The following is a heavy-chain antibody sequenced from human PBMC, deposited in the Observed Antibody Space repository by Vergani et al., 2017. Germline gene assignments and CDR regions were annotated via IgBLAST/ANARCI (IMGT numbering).Heavy chain of an antibody. V-gene: IGHV1-69*09. J-gene: IGHJ4*02. D-gene: IGHD3-10*01. CDR1: GGTFSSYA. CDR2: IIPILGIA. CDR3: ARDGTYYYGSGSYLGLDY. Sequence: VQLVESGAEVKKPGSSVKVSCKASGGTFSSYAISWVRQAPGQGLEWMGRIIPILGIANYAQKFQGRVTITADKSTSTAYMELSSLRSEDTAVYYCARDGTYYYGSGSYLGLDYWGQGTLVTVSS.